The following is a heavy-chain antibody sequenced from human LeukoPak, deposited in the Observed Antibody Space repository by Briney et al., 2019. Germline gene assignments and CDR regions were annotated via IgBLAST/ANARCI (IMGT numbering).Heavy chain of an antibody. CDR3: ARGVSYYYGSGSYPRKYYFDY. Sequence: PSETLSLTCAVYGGSFSGYYWSWIRHPPGKGLEWIGEINHSGSTNYNPSLKSRVTISVDTSKNRLSLKLSSVTAADTAVYYCARGVSYYYGSGSYPRKYYFDYWGQGTLVTVSS. CDR2: INHSGST. CDR1: GGSFSGYY. D-gene: IGHD3-10*01. J-gene: IGHJ4*02. V-gene: IGHV4-34*01.